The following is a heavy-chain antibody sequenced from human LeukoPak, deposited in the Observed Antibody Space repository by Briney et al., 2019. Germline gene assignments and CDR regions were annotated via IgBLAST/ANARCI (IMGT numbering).Heavy chain of an antibody. CDR2: IYYSGST. CDR3: ARDYCSSTSCYEDWFDP. Sequence: PSQTLSLTCTVSGGSISSGGYYWSWIRQHPGKGLEWIGYIYYSGSTYYNPSLKSRVTISVDTSKNQFSLKLSFVTAADTAVYYCARDYCSSTSCYEDWFDPWGQGTLVTVSS. D-gene: IGHD2-2*01. CDR1: GGSISSGGYY. J-gene: IGHJ5*02. V-gene: IGHV4-31*03.